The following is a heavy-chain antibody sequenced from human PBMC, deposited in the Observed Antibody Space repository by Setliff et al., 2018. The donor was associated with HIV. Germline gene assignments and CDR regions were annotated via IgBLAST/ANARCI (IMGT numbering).Heavy chain of an antibody. Sequence: SCEASGFYFRGYAMHWVRQAPGKGLEWVAVIYFDGSDRSYADSVKGRFTISRDNSKNTVYLEMNSLGGDDTAVYFCAKDRGQGYSGYYGCDSWGQGTLVTVSS. CDR2: IYFDGSDR. CDR3: AKDRGQGYSGYYGCDS. V-gene: IGHV3-30*04. CDR1: GFYFRGYA. J-gene: IGHJ5*02. D-gene: IGHD5-12*01.